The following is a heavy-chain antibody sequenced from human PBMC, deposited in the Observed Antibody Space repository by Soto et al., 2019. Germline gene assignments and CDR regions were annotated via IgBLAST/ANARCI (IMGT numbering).Heavy chain of an antibody. CDR1: GDSVSINSAA. V-gene: IGHV6-1*01. CDR3: ARDPGYCSGGSCYIGYYFDY. D-gene: IGHD2-15*01. Sequence: SQTLSLTCAISGDSVSINSAAWNWIRQSPSRGLEWLGRTYYRSKWYNDYAVSVKSRVTINPDTSKNQFSLQLNSVTPEDTAVYYCARDPGYCSGGSCYIGYYFDYWGQGTLVTVSS. J-gene: IGHJ4*02. CDR2: TYYRSKWYN.